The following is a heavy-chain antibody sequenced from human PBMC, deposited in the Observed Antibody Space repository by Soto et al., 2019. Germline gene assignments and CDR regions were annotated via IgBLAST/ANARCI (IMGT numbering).Heavy chain of an antibody. CDR1: GGSISSGGYY. V-gene: IGHV4-31*03. CDR3: ARESGLRGRLTPYYMDV. J-gene: IGHJ6*03. D-gene: IGHD3-16*01. Sequence: SLTCTVSGGSISSGGYYWSWIRQHPGKGLEWIGYIYYSGSTYYNPSLKSRVTISVDTSKNQFSLKLRSVTAADTAVYYCARESGLRGRLTPYYMDVWGKGTTVTVSS. CDR2: IYYSGST.